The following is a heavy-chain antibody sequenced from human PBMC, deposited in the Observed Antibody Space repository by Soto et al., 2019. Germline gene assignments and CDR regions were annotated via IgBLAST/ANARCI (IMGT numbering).Heavy chain of an antibody. V-gene: IGHV3-66*01. D-gene: IGHD3-22*01. Sequence: EVQLVESGGGLVKPGGSLRLSCAASGFTVRTNYMSWVRQAQGKGLEWVSVIYSDGSTYYADSVKGRFTISRDNSKNTLYLQMNSLRAEDTDVYYCASTHHYDNSAYLDYWGQGTLVTVSS. CDR1: GFTVRTNY. J-gene: IGHJ4*02. CDR2: IYSDGST. CDR3: ASTHHYDNSAYLDY.